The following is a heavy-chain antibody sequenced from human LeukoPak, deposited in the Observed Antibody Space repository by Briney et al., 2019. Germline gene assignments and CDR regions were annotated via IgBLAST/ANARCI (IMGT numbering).Heavy chain of an antibody. CDR3: ARQVSYDSPPGH. V-gene: IGHV5-51*01. J-gene: IGHJ4*02. CDR1: GYSFSSYW. D-gene: IGHD3-22*01. Sequence: GESLKISCKGSGYSFSSYWIVWVRKMPGKGLEWMGSIFAGDSQTRYSPSFKGHVTISADKSIITAYLQWSSLKASDSAMYYCARQVSYDSPPGHWGQGTLVTVSS. CDR2: IFAGDSQT.